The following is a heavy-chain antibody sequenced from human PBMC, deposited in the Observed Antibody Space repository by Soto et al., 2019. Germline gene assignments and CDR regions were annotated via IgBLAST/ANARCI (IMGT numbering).Heavy chain of an antibody. D-gene: IGHD2-15*01. J-gene: IGHJ3*02. CDR1: GFTFSSYS. Sequence: EVQLVESGGGLVKPGGSLRLSCAASGFTFSSYSMNWVRQAPGKGLEWVSSISSSSSYIYYADSVKGRFTISRDNAKNSLYLQMNSLRAEDTAVYYCARDWSGGGAFDIWGQGTMVTVSS. V-gene: IGHV3-21*01. CDR2: ISSSSSYI. CDR3: ARDWSGGGAFDI.